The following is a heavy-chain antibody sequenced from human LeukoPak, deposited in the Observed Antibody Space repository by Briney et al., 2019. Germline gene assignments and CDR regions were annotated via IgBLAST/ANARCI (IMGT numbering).Heavy chain of an antibody. CDR2: IYYGGST. D-gene: IGHD6-13*01. CDR3: ARAVSWTDYYYYMDV. Sequence: SETLSLTCTVSGGSISSSNYYWGWIRQPPGKGLEWIGIIYYGGSTYYNPSLKSRVTISVDTSKNQFSLKLSSVTAADTAVYYCARAVSWTDYYYYMDVWGKGTTVTVSS. V-gene: IGHV4-39*07. CDR1: GGSISSSNYY. J-gene: IGHJ6*03.